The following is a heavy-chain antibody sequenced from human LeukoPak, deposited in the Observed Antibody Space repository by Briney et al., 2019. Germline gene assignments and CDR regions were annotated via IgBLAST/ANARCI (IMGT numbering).Heavy chain of an antibody. CDR2: IRYDGSNK. CDR1: GFTFSSYG. J-gene: IGHJ4*02. D-gene: IGHD6-13*01. Sequence: GGSLRLSCAASGFTFSSYGMHWFRQAPGKGLEWVAFIRYDGSNKYYADSVKGRFTISRDNSKKTLHLQMNSLRAEDTAIYYCAKASSAGDSSSWNYWGQGILVTVSS. CDR3: AKASSAGDSSSWNY. V-gene: IGHV3-30*02.